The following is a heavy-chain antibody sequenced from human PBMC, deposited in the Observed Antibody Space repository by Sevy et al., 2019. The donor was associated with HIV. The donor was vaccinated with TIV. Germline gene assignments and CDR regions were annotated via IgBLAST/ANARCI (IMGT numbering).Heavy chain of an antibody. CDR3: ARSIYCSGGRCYLNWFDP. D-gene: IGHD2-15*01. V-gene: IGHV4-39*01. CDR2: ICYSGST. J-gene: IGHJ5*02. Sequence: SETLSLTCTVSGGSISSSSYCWGWIHQPPGKGLEWIGSICYSGSTYYNASLKSRVTISVDTSKNQFSLRLSSVTAADTAVFYCARSIYCSGGRCYLNWFDPWGQGTLVTVSS. CDR1: GGSISSSSYC.